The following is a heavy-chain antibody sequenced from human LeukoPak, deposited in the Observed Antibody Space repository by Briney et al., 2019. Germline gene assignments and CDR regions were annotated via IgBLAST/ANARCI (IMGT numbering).Heavy chain of an antibody. CDR2: ISGSGGST. Sequence: GGSLRLSCAASGFTFSNAWMSWVRQAPGKGLEWVSAISGSGGSTYYADSVKGRFTISRDNSKNTLYLQMNSLRAEDTAVYYCAKSTGIVVVPAAIMDYWGQGTLVTVSS. J-gene: IGHJ4*02. CDR3: AKSTGIVVVPAAIMDY. V-gene: IGHV3-23*01. CDR1: GFTFSNAW. D-gene: IGHD2-2*02.